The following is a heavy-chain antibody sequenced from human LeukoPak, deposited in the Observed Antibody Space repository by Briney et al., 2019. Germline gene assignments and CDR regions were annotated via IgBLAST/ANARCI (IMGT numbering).Heavy chain of an antibody. CDR2: INHSGST. CDR3: ARVTHCSSTSCYRRGFDY. D-gene: IGHD2-2*02. Sequence: TSETLSLTCAVYGGSFSGYYWSWIRQPPGKGLEWIGEINHSGSTNYNPSLKSRVTISVDTSKNQFSLKLSSVTAADTAVYYCARVTHCSSTSCYRRGFDYWGQGTLVTVSS. CDR1: GGSFSGYY. V-gene: IGHV4-34*01. J-gene: IGHJ4*02.